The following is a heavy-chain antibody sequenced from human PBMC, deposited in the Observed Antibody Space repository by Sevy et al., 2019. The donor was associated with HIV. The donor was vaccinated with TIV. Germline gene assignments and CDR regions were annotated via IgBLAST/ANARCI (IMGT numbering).Heavy chain of an antibody. J-gene: IGHJ5*01. CDR1: GYSFTTYW. CDR2: IYPGDSDT. CDR3: ARLAAAGTLPPELVQARWFDP. V-gene: IGHV5-51*01. Sequence: GESLKISCKASGYSFTTYWIAWVRQMPGKGLEWMGIIYPGDSDTRYSPSIQGQVTISVDKSITTAYLQWSSLKASDTATYYCARLAAAGTLPPELVQARWFDPWGQGTQVTVSS. D-gene: IGHD6-13*01.